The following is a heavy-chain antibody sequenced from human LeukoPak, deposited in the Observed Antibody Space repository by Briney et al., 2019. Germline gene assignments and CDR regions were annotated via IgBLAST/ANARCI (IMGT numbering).Heavy chain of an antibody. CDR2: IRSKAYGGTT. J-gene: IGHJ4*02. CDR1: GFTFGDYA. V-gene: IGHV3-49*03. Sequence: GGSLRLSCTASGFTFGDYAMSWFRQAPGKGLEWVGFIRSKAYGGTTGYAASVKGRFTISRDDSKSIAYLQMNSLKTEDTAVYYCTRGHSSSWSAWELPDYWGQGTLVTVSS. CDR3: TRGHSSSWSAWELPDY. D-gene: IGHD6-13*01.